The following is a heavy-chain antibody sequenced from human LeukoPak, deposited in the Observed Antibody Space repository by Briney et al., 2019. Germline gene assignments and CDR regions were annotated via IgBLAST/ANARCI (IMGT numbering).Heavy chain of an antibody. CDR1: GGTFSSYA. CDR2: IIPIFGTA. J-gene: IGHJ4*02. Sequence: SVKVSCKASGGTFSSYAISWVRQAPGQGLEWMGGIIPIFGTANYAQKFQGRVTITADESTSTAYMELSSLRSEDTAVYYCARRSYSGEHFDYWGQGTLVTVSS. D-gene: IGHD1-26*01. CDR3: ARRSYSGEHFDY. V-gene: IGHV1-69*13.